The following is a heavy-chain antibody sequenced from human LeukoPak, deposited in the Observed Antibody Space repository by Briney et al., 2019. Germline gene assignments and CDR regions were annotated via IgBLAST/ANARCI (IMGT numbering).Heavy chain of an antibody. CDR2: ISYDGSNK. V-gene: IGHV3-30-3*01. CDR1: GLTFSGYD. D-gene: IGHD1-14*01. J-gene: IGHJ4*02. Sequence: LAGGSLRLSCAASGLTFSGYDMHWVRQAPGKGLEWVAVISYDGSNKYYADSVKGRFTISRDNSKNTLYLQMNSLRAEDTAVYYCARGGGTIIDYWGQGTLVTVSS. CDR3: ARGGGTIIDY.